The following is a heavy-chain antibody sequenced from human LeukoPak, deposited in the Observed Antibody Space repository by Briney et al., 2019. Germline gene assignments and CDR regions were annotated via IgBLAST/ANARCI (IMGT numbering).Heavy chain of an antibody. CDR3: AKDLWVGGYSSSQYYMDV. Sequence: TGGSLRLSCAASGFTFSSYGMHWVRQAPGKGLEWVAVISYDGSNKYYADSVKGRFTISRDNSKNTLYLQMNSLRAEDTAVYYCAKDLWVGGYSSSQYYMDVWGKGTTVTISS. J-gene: IGHJ6*03. D-gene: IGHD6-13*01. CDR2: ISYDGSNK. CDR1: GFTFSSYG. V-gene: IGHV3-30*18.